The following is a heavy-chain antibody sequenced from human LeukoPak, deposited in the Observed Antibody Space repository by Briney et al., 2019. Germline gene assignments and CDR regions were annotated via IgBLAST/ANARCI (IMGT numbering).Heavy chain of an antibody. CDR3: ARRSTEDY. CDR2: IKDDGSEK. D-gene: IGHD2-2*01. Sequence: GGSLRLSCVASGFSFSNYWMSWVRQAPGKGLEWVATIKDDGSEKYSVQGRFTISRGNAKNSLYLQMNSLRVEDTAVYYCARRSTEDYWGQGTLVTVSS. V-gene: IGHV3-7*01. J-gene: IGHJ4*02. CDR1: GFSFSNYW.